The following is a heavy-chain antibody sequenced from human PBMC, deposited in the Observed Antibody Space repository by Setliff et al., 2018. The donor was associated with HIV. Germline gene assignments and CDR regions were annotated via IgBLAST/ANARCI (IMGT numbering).Heavy chain of an antibody. CDR2: IIPLFGTA. Sequence: SVKVSCKASGGTFNINAVTWVRQAPGQGLEWVGAIIPLFGTANYAQKFQGRVTITADDSTSTVYVEVRSLRSADTAVYYCSKVSEHRTSSGSFYYYMDVWGEGTTVTVS. D-gene: IGHD6-6*01. J-gene: IGHJ6*03. CDR1: GGTFNINA. V-gene: IGHV1-69*13. CDR3: SKVSEHRTSSGSFYYYMDV.